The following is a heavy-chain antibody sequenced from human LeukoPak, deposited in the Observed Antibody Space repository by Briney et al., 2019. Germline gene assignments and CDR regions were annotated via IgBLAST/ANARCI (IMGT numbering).Heavy chain of an antibody. Sequence: GGSLRLSCAASGFTFSSYSMNWVRQAPGKGLEWVSSISSSSSYIYYADSVKGRFTIPRDNAKNSLYLQMNSLRAEDTAVYYCARVRRGYDYYFDYWGQGTLVTVSS. CDR2: ISSSSSYI. D-gene: IGHD5-12*01. V-gene: IGHV3-21*01. CDR3: ARVRRGYDYYFDY. CDR1: GFTFSSYS. J-gene: IGHJ4*02.